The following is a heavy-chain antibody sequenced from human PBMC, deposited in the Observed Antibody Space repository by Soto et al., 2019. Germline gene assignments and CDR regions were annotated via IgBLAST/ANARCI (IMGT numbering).Heavy chain of an antibody. CDR1: GYTFTSYC. J-gene: IGHJ3*02. Sequence: ASVKVSCKASGYTFTSYCISWVRQAPGQGLELMGWISAYNGNTNYAHKLQGRVTMTTDTSTSTAYMELRSLRSDDTAVYYCAILIGHNYDSSAFVASDIWGQATMVNVSS. CDR3: AILIGHNYDSSAFVASDI. D-gene: IGHD3-22*01. CDR2: ISAYNGNT. V-gene: IGHV1-18*01.